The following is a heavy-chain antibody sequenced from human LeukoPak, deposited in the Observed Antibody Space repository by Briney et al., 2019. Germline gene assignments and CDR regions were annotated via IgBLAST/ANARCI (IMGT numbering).Heavy chain of an antibody. J-gene: IGHJ4*02. CDR2: IYYSGST. CDR1: GGSISSYY. Sequence: SETLSLTCTVSGGSISSYYWSWIRQPPGKGLEWIGYIYYSGSTNYNPSLKSRVTISVDTSKNQFSLKLSSVTAADTAVYYCARHSTASGYLNYFDYWGQGTPVTVSS. V-gene: IGHV4-59*08. D-gene: IGHD1-1*01. CDR3: ARHSTASGYLNYFDY.